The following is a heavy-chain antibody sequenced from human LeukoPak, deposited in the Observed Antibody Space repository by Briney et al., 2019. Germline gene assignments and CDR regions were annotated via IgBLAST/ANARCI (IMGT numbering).Heavy chain of an antibody. CDR2: INCNWGST. CDR1: GFTFDLYV. CDR3: ARDTPRKLAHPMITFGGVIVAFDY. D-gene: IGHD3-16*02. V-gene: IGHV3-20*01. Sequence: GGSLRLSCAASGFTFDLYVMSWVRQAPAKGLEWGSGINCNWGSTIYADAVKGRVTISRDNAKNSLYLQMTSLREEHTALYLCARDTPRKLAHPMITFGGVIVAFDYWGQGTMVTVSS. J-gene: IGHJ4*02.